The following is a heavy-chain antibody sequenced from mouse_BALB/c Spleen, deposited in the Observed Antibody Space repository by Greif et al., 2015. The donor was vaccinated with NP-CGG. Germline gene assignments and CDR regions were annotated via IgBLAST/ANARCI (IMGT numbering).Heavy chain of an antibody. CDR1: GYTFTSYW. D-gene: IGHD2-4*01. Sequence: VHLVESGAELAKPGASVKMSCKASGYTFTSYWMHWVKQRPGQGLEWIGYINPSTGYTEYNQKFKDKATLTADKSSSTAYMQLSSLTSEDSAVYYCAYYDYDGAYWGQGTLVTVSA. CDR3: AYYDYDGAY. V-gene: IGHV1-7*01. CDR2: INPSTGYT. J-gene: IGHJ3*01.